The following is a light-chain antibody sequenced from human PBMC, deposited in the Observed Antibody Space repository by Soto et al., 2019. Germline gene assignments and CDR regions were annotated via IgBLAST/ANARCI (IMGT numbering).Light chain of an antibody. CDR1: QSVNSNY. J-gene: IGKJ2*01. CDR3: PQYGSSPYT. V-gene: IGKV3-20*01. Sequence: EIVLAQSPGTLSLSPGERATLSCRASQSVNSNYLAWYQQKPGQAPSLLIFGASSRATVIPDRFSGSGSGTDFTLTISRLEPEDFAVYYCPQYGSSPYTFGQGTKLEI. CDR2: GAS.